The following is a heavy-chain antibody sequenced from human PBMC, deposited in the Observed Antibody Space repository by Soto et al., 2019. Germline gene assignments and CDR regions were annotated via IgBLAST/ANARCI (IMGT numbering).Heavy chain of an antibody. CDR3: ASRYIWGSYRYISAFDI. CDR2: ISGSGGST. J-gene: IGHJ3*02. CDR1: GFTFSSYA. D-gene: IGHD3-16*02. V-gene: IGHV3-23*01. Sequence: GGSLRLSCAASGFTFSSYAMSWVRQAPGKGLEWVSAISGSGGSTYYADSVKGRFTISRDNSKNTLYLQMNSLRAEDTAVYYCASRYIWGSYRYISAFDIWGQGTMVTVSS.